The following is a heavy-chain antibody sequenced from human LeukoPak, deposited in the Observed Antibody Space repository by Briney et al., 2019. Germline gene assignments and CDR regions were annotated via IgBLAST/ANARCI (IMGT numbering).Heavy chain of an antibody. J-gene: IGHJ4*02. CDR2: IGTAGDT. Sequence: GGSLRLSCAASGFTFSSYDMHWVRQATGKGPEWVSAIGTAGDTYYSGSVKGRFTISRENAKNSLYLQMNSLRAGDTAVYYCARSYSSSWNFDYWGQGTLVTVSS. CDR1: GFTFSSYD. CDR3: ARSYSSSWNFDY. D-gene: IGHD6-13*01. V-gene: IGHV3-13*04.